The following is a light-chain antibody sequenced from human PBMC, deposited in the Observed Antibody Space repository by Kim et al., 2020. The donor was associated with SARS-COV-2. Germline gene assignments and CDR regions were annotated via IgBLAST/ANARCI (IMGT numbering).Light chain of an antibody. CDR1: QGINNY. J-gene: IGKJ2*01. CDR2: GAS. V-gene: IGKV1-16*02. Sequence: SASVGDIITMTGRSRQGINNYLAWFQQRQGRAPRSLIYGASNLQSGVPSKFSGSGFGTDFTLTITNLQPEDFATYYCQQYNGYPYTFGQGTKLEI. CDR3: QQYNGYPYT.